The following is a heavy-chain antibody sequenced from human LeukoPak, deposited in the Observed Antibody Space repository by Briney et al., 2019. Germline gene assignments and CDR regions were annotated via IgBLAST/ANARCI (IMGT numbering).Heavy chain of an antibody. CDR3: ARQRTSGWGLSY. J-gene: IGHJ4*02. Sequence: SETLSLTCTVSGGSMSSYSCSWVRQPPGEGLEWVGFIYYGGSTNYNPSLKSRVTISVDTSKNQFCLKMNSVTAADTAVYFCARQRTSGWGLSYWGEGNLGTVSP. CDR2: IYYGGST. CDR1: GGSMSSYS. V-gene: IGHV4-59*08. D-gene: IGHD6-19*01.